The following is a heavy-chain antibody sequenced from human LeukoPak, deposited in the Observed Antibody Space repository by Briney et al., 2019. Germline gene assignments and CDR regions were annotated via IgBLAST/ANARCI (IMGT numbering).Heavy chain of an antibody. CDR3: ARWVNSFYDP. Sequence: SETLSLTCTVSGGSISSYYWRWIRQPPGKGLEWIGYIYYSGSTNYNPSLKSRVTISVDTSKNQFSLKLSSVTAADTAVYYCARWVNSFYDPWGQGTLVTVSS. D-gene: IGHD4-23*01. J-gene: IGHJ5*02. V-gene: IGHV4-59*01. CDR2: IYYSGST. CDR1: GGSISSYY.